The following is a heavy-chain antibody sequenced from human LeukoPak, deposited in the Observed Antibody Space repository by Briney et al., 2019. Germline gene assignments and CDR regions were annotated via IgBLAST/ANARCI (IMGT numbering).Heavy chain of an antibody. CDR3: AREGGYHYYYAMDV. D-gene: IGHD3-16*01. CDR1: GFTFKTYT. V-gene: IGHV3-21*01. J-gene: IGHJ6*02. CDR2: ISSSSSYI. Sequence: GGSLRLSCAASGFTFKTYTMHWVRQAPGMGLEGVSSISSSSSYIFYADSVKGRFTISRDNAKNSLYLQMSSLRAEDAAVYYCAREGGYHYYYAMDVWGQGTTVTVSS.